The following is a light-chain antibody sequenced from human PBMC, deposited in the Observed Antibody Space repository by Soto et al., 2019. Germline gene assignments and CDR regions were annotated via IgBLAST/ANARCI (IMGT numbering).Light chain of an antibody. V-gene: IGKV1-33*01. Sequence: IPMTQSPSSLSASVGDRVTITCQASQNINNYLNWYQQKPGRAPKLLIYDASNLEAGVPSRFRGSGSGTDFTFTISRLQPEDIATYYCQQYENRPTFGQGTRLENK. CDR2: DAS. CDR1: QNINNY. J-gene: IGKJ5*01. CDR3: QQYENRPT.